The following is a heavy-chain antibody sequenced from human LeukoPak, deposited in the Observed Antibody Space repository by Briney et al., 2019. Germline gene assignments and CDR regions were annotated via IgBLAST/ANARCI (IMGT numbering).Heavy chain of an antibody. D-gene: IGHD1-26*01. Sequence: GEPLRLSCAASGFMFADHGMTWVRHVPGKGLEWVSGINWNGGSTGYVDSVKGRFTISRDNAKNVLFLQMNNLRAEDTAFYYCARGEWDLRDWGQGTLVIVSS. V-gene: IGHV3-20*04. CDR3: ARGEWDLRD. CDR1: GFMFADHG. CDR2: INWNGGST. J-gene: IGHJ4*02.